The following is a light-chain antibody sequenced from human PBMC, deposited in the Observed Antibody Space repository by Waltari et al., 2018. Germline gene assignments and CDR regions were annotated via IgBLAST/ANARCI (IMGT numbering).Light chain of an antibody. CDR3: LLSYSGARV. Sequence: QAVVTQEPSLTVSPGGTVPLTCGSSTGAVTSGHYPYWFQQKSGQAPRTLISDTSNKHSWTPARFSGSRLGGKAALTLSGAQPEDEADYYCLLSYSGARVFGGGTKLTVL. CDR2: DTS. V-gene: IGLV7-46*01. CDR1: TGAVTSGHY. J-gene: IGLJ2*01.